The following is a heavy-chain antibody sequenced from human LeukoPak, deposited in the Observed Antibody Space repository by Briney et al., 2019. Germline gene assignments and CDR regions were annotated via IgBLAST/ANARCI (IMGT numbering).Heavy chain of an antibody. J-gene: IGHJ3*02. D-gene: IGHD3-9*01. CDR2: INPSDGAT. Sequence: GASVKVSRKASGYTFTGYYMHWVRQAPGQGLEWMGIINPSDGATSYAQQFQGRVTMTRDTSTSTVYMELSSLRSEDTAMYYCARILTGYYNDAFDIWGRGTMVTVSS. CDR1: GYTFTGYY. V-gene: IGHV1-46*01. CDR3: ARILTGYYNDAFDI.